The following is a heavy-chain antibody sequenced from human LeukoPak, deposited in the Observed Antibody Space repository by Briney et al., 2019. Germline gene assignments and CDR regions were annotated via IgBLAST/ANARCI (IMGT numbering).Heavy chain of an antibody. CDR3: ARLMTTVTIGYFDY. CDR2: ISSSSSYI. V-gene: IGHV3-21*01. J-gene: IGHJ4*02. Sequence: GGSLRLSCAASGFTFSSYSMNWVRQAPGKGLEWVSSISSSSSYIYYADSVRGRFTISRDNAKNSLYLQMNSLRAEDTAVYYCARLMTTVTIGYFDYWGQGTLVTVSS. D-gene: IGHD4-17*01. CDR1: GFTFSSYS.